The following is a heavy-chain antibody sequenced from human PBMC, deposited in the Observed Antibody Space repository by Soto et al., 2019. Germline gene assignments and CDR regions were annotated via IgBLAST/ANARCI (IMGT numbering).Heavy chain of an antibody. Sequence: QVQLQESGPGLVKPSQTLSLTCTVSGGSISSGGYYWSWIRQHPGKGLEWIGYIYYSGSTYYNPSLNSRFTISVDTSKNQFSLKLSSVTAADTAVYDCAREYGDYVHFDYWGQGTLVTVSS. V-gene: IGHV4-31*03. D-gene: IGHD4-17*01. J-gene: IGHJ4*02. CDR3: AREYGDYVHFDY. CDR1: GGSISSGGYY. CDR2: IYYSGST.